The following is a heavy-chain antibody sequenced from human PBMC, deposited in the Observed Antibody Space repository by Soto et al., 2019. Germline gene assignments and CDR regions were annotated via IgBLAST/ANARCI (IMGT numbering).Heavy chain of an antibody. J-gene: IGHJ3*02. D-gene: IGHD3-22*01. Sequence: LRLSCAASGFTFSDYYMSWIRQAPGKGLEWGSYISSSGSTRYYAASVRGRFPISRDNAKNSLYLQMNSLRAGDTAVYYCARYGPYYDSSCYQRAHAFDIRGQGKMVPVS. V-gene: IGHV3-11*01. CDR3: ARYGPYYDSSCYQRAHAFDI. CDR2: ISSSGSTR. CDR1: GFTFSDYY.